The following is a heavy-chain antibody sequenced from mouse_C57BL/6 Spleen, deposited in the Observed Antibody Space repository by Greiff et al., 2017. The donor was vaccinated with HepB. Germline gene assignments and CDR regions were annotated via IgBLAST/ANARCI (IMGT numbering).Heavy chain of an antibody. J-gene: IGHJ4*01. CDR2: IRNKANGYTT. CDR3: ASPTVVEGYYAMDY. V-gene: IGHV7-3*01. CDR1: GFTFTDYY. Sequence: EVKLMESGGGLVQPGGSLSLSCAASGFTFTDYYMSWVRQPPGKALEWLGFIRNKANGYTTEYSASVKGRFTISRDNSQSILYLQMNALRAEDSATYYCASPTVVEGYYAMDYWGQGTSVTVSS. D-gene: IGHD1-1*01.